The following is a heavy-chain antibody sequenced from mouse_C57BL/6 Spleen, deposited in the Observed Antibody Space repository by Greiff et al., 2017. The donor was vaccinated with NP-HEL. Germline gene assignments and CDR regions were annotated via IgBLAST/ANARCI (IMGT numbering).Heavy chain of an antibody. CDR2: IYPGDGDT. CDR3: ERLILDY. V-gene: IGHV1-82*01. CDR1: GYAFSSSW. Sequence: QVQLKESGPELVKPGASVKISCKASGYAFSSSWMNWVKQRPGKGLEWIGRIYPGDGDTTYNGKFKGKATLTADKSSSPAYMQLSSLTSEYSAVCFCERLILDYWGQGTTLTVSS. J-gene: IGHJ2*01.